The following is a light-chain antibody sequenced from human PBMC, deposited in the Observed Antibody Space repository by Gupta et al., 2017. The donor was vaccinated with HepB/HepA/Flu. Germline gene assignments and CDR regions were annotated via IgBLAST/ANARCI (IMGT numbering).Light chain of an antibody. V-gene: IGKV4-1*01. CDR3: RQYDSTPFT. CDR2: WAS. Sequence: DIVMTQSPVSLAVSLGERAAINFKCSQSRLYTSSNKDYLAWYQQKPGQPPKLLISWASTRESGVPAGCSGSGSGTNFTPTISSRQAEDVAVYYCRQYDSTPFTFGGGTKVEIK. CDR1: QSRLYTSSNKDY. J-gene: IGKJ4*02.